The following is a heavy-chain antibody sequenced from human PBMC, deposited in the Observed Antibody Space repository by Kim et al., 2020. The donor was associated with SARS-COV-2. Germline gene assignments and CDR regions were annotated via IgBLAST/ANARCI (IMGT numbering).Heavy chain of an antibody. Sequence: GWSLRLSCAASGFTFDDYAMHWVRQAPGKGLEWVSGISWNSGSIGYADSVKGRFTISRDNAKNSLYLQMNSLRAEDTALYYCAKDQKAVAGGYFDYWGQGTLVTVSS. CDR3: AKDQKAVAGGYFDY. D-gene: IGHD6-19*01. CDR1: GFTFDDYA. V-gene: IGHV3-9*01. CDR2: ISWNSGSI. J-gene: IGHJ4*02.